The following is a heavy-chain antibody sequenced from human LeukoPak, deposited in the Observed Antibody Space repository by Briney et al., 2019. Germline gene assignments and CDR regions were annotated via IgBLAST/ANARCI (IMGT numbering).Heavy chain of an antibody. Sequence: GGSLRLSCAGSGFTLSSSWMHCVRQAPGRGPVWVAHVSPDGNLANYADSVKGRFIISRDNAKNTLFLQTNGLRAEDTAVYYCARDLSFSPDHWGQGTLVTVSS. CDR1: GFTLSSSW. CDR2: VSPDGNLA. CDR3: ARDLSFSPDH. J-gene: IGHJ4*02. V-gene: IGHV3-74*01.